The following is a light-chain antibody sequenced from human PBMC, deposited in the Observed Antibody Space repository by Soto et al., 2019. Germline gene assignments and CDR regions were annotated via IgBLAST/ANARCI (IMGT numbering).Light chain of an antibody. CDR1: QGISNY. Sequence: DIQLTQSPSSLSASVGTRDPITCLASQGISNYSAWYQQKPGKVPKLLIYAASTLQSGVPSWFSGSGSGTDFTLTISSLQPEDVATYYCQKYNSAPLTFGGGTKVDTK. CDR2: AAS. J-gene: IGKJ4*01. CDR3: QKYNSAPLT. V-gene: IGKV1-27*01.